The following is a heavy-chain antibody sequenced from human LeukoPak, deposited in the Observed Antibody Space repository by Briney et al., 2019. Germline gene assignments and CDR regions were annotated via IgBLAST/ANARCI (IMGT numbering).Heavy chain of an antibody. J-gene: IGHJ5*02. V-gene: IGHV3-30*02. CDR1: GFTFSTYG. D-gene: IGHD2/OR15-2a*01. CDR3: VRGGLSSSWFDP. Sequence: GGSLRLSCAASGFTFSTYGMHWVRQSPGKGPEWVAFIRFDGSDKYYADSVKGRFSISRDNSKNTLYLQMNSLRAEDTALYYCVRGGLSSSWFDPWGQGTLVTVSS. CDR2: IRFDGSDK.